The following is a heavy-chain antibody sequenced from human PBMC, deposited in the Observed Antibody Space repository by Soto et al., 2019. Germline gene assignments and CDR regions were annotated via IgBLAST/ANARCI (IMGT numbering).Heavy chain of an antibody. Sequence: GGSLRLSCAASGFTFSTYAMSWVRQAPGEGLEWVSAISASGGVTYYADSVKGRFTISRDNSKNTLYLQMNSLRAEDTAVYYCAKDSSGYPGGYFDYWGQGTLVTVSS. V-gene: IGHV3-23*01. CDR1: GFTFSTYA. CDR2: ISASGGVT. J-gene: IGHJ4*02. D-gene: IGHD3-22*01. CDR3: AKDSSGYPGGYFDY.